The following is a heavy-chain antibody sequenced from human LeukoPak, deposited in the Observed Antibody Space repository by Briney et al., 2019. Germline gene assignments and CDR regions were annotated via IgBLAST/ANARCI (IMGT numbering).Heavy chain of an antibody. CDR2: ISSSSSYI. CDR3: ARDQRYCSSTSCYDNIDY. J-gene: IGHJ4*02. V-gene: IGHV3-21*01. CDR1: GFTFSSYS. Sequence: GRSLRLSCAASGFTFSSYSMNWVRQAPGKGLEWVSSISSSSSYIYYADSVKGRFTISRDNAKNSLYLQMNSLRAEDTAVYYCARDQRYCSSTSCYDNIDYWGQGTLVTVSS. D-gene: IGHD2-2*01.